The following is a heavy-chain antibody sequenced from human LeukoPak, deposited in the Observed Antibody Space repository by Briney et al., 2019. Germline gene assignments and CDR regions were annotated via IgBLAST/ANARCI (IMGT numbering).Heavy chain of an antibody. CDR3: ARHPEPGYCSSTSCHESYFDY. CDR2: ISGSGGRP. D-gene: IGHD2-2*01. CDR1: GFTFSSCA. J-gene: IGHJ4*02. Sequence: GGSLRLFCAASGFTFSSCAMSWVRQAPGKGLEWVSAISGSGGRPYYADSVKGRFTISRDNSKNTLYLQMNSLRAEGTAVYYCARHPEPGYCSSTSCHESYFDYWGQGTLVTVSS. V-gene: IGHV3-23*01.